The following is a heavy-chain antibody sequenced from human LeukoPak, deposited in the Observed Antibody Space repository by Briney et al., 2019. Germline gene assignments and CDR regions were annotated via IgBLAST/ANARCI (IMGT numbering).Heavy chain of an antibody. Sequence: GRSLTLSCEASGFTFSAYVMHWVRQAPGKGLECVAVISNDGNEKYYADSVKGRFSISRDNSKNTLYLQMSSLRTEDTAVYYCVRDGGYTGGWTYGAGDYWGQGTLVTVSS. V-gene: IGHV3-30*04. D-gene: IGHD2-8*02. CDR2: ISNDGNEK. CDR3: VRDGGYTGGWTYGAGDY. J-gene: IGHJ4*01. CDR1: GFTFSAYV.